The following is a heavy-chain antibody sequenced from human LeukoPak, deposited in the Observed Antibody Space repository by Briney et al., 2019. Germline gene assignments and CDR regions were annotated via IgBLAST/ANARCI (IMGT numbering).Heavy chain of an antibody. CDR1: GYTFTAYY. V-gene: IGHV1-2*02. CDR3: ARRSSYGTNWFDP. Sequence: GASVKVSCKASGYTFTAYYMHWVRQAPGQGLEWMGWINPNSGGTDYAQKFQGRVSMTRDRSISTVYMELRRLRSDDTAVYYCARRSSYGTNWFDPWGQGTLVTVSS. D-gene: IGHD2-8*01. J-gene: IGHJ5*02. CDR2: INPNSGGT.